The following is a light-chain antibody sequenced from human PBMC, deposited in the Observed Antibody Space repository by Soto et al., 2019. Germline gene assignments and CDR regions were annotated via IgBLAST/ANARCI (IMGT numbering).Light chain of an antibody. V-gene: IGKV3-20*01. CDR1: KSVGKY. Sequence: EIVLTQSPATLSLSPGDRATLSCRASKSVGKYLAWYQQKPGQAPRLLIHSASTRAPGIPDRFSASGAGTDFTLTISRLEPEDSAVYYCQQYSASPRTFGPGTKVDIK. J-gene: IGKJ3*01. CDR3: QQYSASPRT. CDR2: SAS.